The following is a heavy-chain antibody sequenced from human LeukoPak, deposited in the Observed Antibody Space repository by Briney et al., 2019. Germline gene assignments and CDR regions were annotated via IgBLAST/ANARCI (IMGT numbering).Heavy chain of an antibody. V-gene: IGHV4-61*01. CDR1: GGSVSSGSYY. D-gene: IGHD4-17*01. CDR2: IYYSGST. CDR3: ARIYGDYAGGAFDI. Sequence: SETLSLTCTVSGGSVSSGSYYWSWIRQPPGKGLVWIGYIYYSGSTNYNPSLKSRVTISVDTSKNQFSLKLSSVTAADTAVYYCARIYGDYAGGAFDIWGQGTMVTVSS. J-gene: IGHJ3*02.